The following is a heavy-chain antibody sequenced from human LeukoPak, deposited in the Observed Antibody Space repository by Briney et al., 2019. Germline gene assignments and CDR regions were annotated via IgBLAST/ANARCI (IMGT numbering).Heavy chain of an antibody. CDR2: INHSGST. V-gene: IGHV4-34*01. Sequence: SETLSLTCAVYGGSFSGYYWSWIRQPPGKGLEWIGEINHSGSTNYNPSLKSRVTISVDTSKNQFSLKLSSVTAADTAVYYCARYYPNYNCSGGSCYSRDAFDIWGQGTMVTVSS. D-gene: IGHD2-15*01. CDR1: GGSFSGYY. J-gene: IGHJ3*02. CDR3: ARYYPNYNCSGGSCYSRDAFDI.